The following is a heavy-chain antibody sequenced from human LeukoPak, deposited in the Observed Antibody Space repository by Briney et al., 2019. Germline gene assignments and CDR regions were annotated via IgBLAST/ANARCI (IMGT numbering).Heavy chain of an antibody. D-gene: IGHD1-26*01. Sequence: PGGSLRLSCAASGFTFSSYSMNWVRQAPGKGLEWVSSISSSSSYIYYADSVKGRFTISRDNAKNSLYLQMNSLRAEDTAVYYCARDVGAPAWFEPWGQGTLVTVSS. V-gene: IGHV3-21*01. J-gene: IGHJ5*02. CDR1: GFTFSSYS. CDR3: ARDVGAPAWFEP. CDR2: ISSSSSYI.